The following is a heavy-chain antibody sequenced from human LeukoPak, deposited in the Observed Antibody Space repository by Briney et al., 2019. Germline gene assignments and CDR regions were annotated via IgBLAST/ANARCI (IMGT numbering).Heavy chain of an antibody. CDR1: GYSISSGYY. V-gene: IGHV4-38-2*01. J-gene: IGHJ4*02. D-gene: IGHD6-6*01. CDR3: ARPIEYSSSGPWDY. CDR2: IYHSGST. Sequence: SETLSLTCAVSGYSISSGYYWGWIRQPPGKGLEWIGSIYHSGSTYYNPSLKSRVTISVDTSKNQFSLKLSSVTAADTAVYYCARPIEYSSSGPWDYWCQGTLVTVSS.